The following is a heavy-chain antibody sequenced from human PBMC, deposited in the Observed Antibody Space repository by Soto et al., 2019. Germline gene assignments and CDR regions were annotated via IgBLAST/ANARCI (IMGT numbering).Heavy chain of an antibody. J-gene: IGHJ6*02. CDR2: INAGNGNT. D-gene: IGHD5-18*01. Sequence: ASVKVSCTASGYTFTSYDMHWVRQAPGQRLEWMGWINAGNGNTKYSQKLQGRVTITRDTSASTAYMELSSLRSEDTAVYYCARDRNSYGSYYYYDMDVWGQGTTVTVSS. CDR3: ARDRNSYGSYYYYDMDV. CDR1: GYTFTSYD. V-gene: IGHV1-3*01.